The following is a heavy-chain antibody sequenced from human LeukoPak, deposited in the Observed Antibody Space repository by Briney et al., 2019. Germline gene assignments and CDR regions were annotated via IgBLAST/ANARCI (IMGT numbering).Heavy chain of an antibody. CDR1: GFNFDRYT. Sequence: GGSLRLSWATSGFNFDRYTIHWVRQAPGKGLEWVSLAGWAGGTTFYSDSVRGRFTISRDSGRKSVYLQVNSLTTDDTAFYFCAKELDTMFFDYWGQGALVTVSS. J-gene: IGHJ4*02. V-gene: IGHV3-43*01. CDR3: AKELDTMFFDY. CDR2: AGWAGGTT. D-gene: IGHD3-10*02.